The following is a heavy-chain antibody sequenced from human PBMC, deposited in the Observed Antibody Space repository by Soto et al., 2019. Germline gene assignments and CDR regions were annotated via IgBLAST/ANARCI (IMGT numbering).Heavy chain of an antibody. CDR2: IIPMYGPA. J-gene: IGHJ5*02. Sequence: QVPLVQSGAEVKKPGSSVTVSCKASGGTFSSYAIHWVRQAPGQGLEWMGGIIPMYGPAKYAQRFHGRVTITADESTSTVYMELTSLTSQDTAVYYCARVTPMVRGVICNWFDPWGHSTLVTVSS. V-gene: IGHV1-69*01. CDR3: ARVTPMVRGVICNWFDP. CDR1: GGTFSSYA. D-gene: IGHD3-10*01.